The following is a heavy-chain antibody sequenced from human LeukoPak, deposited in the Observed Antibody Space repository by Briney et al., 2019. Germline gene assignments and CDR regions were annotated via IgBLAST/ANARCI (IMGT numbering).Heavy chain of an antibody. Sequence: EASVKVSCKASGYTFTGYYMHWVRQAPGQGLEWMGWINPNSGGTNYAQKFQGRVTMTRDTSISTAYMELSRLRSDDTAVYYCARAYILTGYYPSRTPLDYWGQGTLVTVSS. CDR3: ARAYILTGYYPSRTPLDY. J-gene: IGHJ4*02. V-gene: IGHV1-2*02. CDR1: GYTFTGYY. CDR2: INPNSGGT. D-gene: IGHD3-9*01.